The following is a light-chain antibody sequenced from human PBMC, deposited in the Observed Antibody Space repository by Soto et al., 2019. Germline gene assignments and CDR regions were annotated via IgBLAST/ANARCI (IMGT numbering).Light chain of an antibody. J-gene: IGKJ2*01. CDR3: QQYDNWPPYT. CDR1: QSVSSN. Sequence: VMTQSPATLSVSPGERATLSCRASQSVSSNLAWYQQKPGQAPRLLIYGASSRATGIPARFSGSGSGTEFSLTISILQSEDFAAYYCQQYDNWPPYTFGQGTKLQIK. V-gene: IGKV3-15*01. CDR2: GAS.